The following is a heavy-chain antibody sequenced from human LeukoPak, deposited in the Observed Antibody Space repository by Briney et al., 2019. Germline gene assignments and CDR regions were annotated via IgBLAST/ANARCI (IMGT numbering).Heavy chain of an antibody. D-gene: IGHD3-10*01. V-gene: IGHV4-4*07. CDR3: GRADYYGSGSSGSFDI. CDR2: IYTSGST. J-gene: IGHJ3*02. CDR1: GGSISSYY. Sequence: SETLSLTCTVSGGSISSYYWSWIRQPAGKGLEWIGRIYTSGSTNYNPSLKSRVTMSVDTSKNQFSLKLSSVTAADTAVYYCGRADYYGSGSSGSFDIWGQGTMVTVSS.